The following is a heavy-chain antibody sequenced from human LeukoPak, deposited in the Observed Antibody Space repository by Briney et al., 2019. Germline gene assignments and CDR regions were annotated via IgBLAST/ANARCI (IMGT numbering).Heavy chain of an antibody. J-gene: IGHJ4*02. CDR1: GYTFTDYY. V-gene: IGHV1-2*02. D-gene: IGHD2-2*01. CDR2: INPNDGDT. Sequence: ASVKVSCKASGYTFTDYYMHWVRQAPGQGFEWMGWINPNDGDTNYAQKFQGRVTMTRDTSISTAHMEVSRLRSDDTAVYYCARANFLYCSSATCLFDYWGQGTLVTVSS. CDR3: ARANFLYCSSATCLFDY.